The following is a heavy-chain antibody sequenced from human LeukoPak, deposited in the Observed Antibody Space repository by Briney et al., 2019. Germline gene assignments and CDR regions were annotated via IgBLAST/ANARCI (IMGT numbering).Heavy chain of an antibody. CDR1: GFAFSSHG. Sequence: PGESLRLSCGASGFAFSSHGMHWVRQAPGKGLEWLTIIWYDGSEKYYADSVKGRFTVSRDNSKNTVYLQMNSLRAEDTAVYYCGKDLGSSARYLDRVDYWGQGTLVTVSS. V-gene: IGHV3-33*06. D-gene: IGHD2-2*01. J-gene: IGHJ4*02. CDR3: GKDLGSSARYLDRVDY. CDR2: IWYDGSEK.